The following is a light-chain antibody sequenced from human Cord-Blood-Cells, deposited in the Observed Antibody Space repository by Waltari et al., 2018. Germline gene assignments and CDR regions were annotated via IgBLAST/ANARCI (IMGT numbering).Light chain of an antibody. V-gene: IGKV1-39*01. CDR3: QQSYSTPIT. CDR2: AAS. CDR1: QLISSY. J-gene: IGKJ5*01. Sequence: DIQMTQSPSSLSASVGDRVTITCRAIQLISSYLNWYQQKPGKAPKLLIYAASSLQSGIPSRFRGSGSGKDVTLTISSLQPEDCATYYCQQSYSTPITFGQGTRLEIK.